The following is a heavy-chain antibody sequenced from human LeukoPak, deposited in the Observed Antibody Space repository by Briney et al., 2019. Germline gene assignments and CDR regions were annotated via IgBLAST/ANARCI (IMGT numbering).Heavy chain of an antibody. J-gene: IGHJ6*03. Sequence: ASVKVSCKASGYTFTTYAMNWVRQAPGQGLEWMGWINPNSGGTNYAQKFQGRVTMTRDTSISTAYMELSRLRSDDTAVYYCARNYGDSPVWYYYYYMDVWGKGTTVTVSS. CDR1: GYTFTTYA. CDR2: INPNSGGT. V-gene: IGHV1-2*02. CDR3: ARNYGDSPVWYYYYYMDV. D-gene: IGHD4-17*01.